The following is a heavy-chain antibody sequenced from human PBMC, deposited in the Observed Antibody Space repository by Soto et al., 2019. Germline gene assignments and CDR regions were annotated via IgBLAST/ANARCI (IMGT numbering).Heavy chain of an antibody. CDR3: AKLGSSSWSPHYYFDY. D-gene: IGHD2-2*01. J-gene: IGHJ4*02. CDR2: ITDSGDDT. Sequence: EVQLLESGGGLVQPGGSLRLSCAASGFTFNNYAMGWVRQAPGKGLEWVSAITDSGDDTYYIDSVKGRFTISRDNSKSTLYLQMNSLRAEDTAIYYFAKLGSSSWSPHYYFDYWGQGTPVTVSS. CDR1: GFTFNNYA. V-gene: IGHV3-23*01.